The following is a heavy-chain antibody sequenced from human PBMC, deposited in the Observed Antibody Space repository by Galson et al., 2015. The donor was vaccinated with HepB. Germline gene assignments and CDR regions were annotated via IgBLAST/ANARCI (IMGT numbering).Heavy chain of an antibody. CDR1: GYTFTSYA. CDR3: ARDGVHRRETATTPFDY. D-gene: IGHD5-24*01. CDR2: INAGSGNT. V-gene: IGHV1-3*01. J-gene: IGHJ4*02. Sequence: SVKVSCKASGYTFTSYAMHWVRQAPGQRLEWMGWINAGSGNTKYSQKFQGRVTITRDTSASTAYMELSSLRSEDTAVYFCARDGVHRRETATTPFDYWGQGTLVTVSS.